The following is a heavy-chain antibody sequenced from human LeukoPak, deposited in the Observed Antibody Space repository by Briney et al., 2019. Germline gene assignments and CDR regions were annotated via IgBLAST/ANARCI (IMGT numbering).Heavy chain of an antibody. CDR2: ISGSGGST. D-gene: IGHD6-13*01. CDR3: AKDRVGSSSWYPYYFDY. Sequence: PAESLSLSCAVSGFTFSSYAMSWVRQAPGEGLGWVSAISGSGGSTYYADSGKGRFTISRDNSKNTLYLQMNSLRAEDTAVYYCAKDRVGSSSWYPYYFDYWGQGTLVTVSS. V-gene: IGHV3-23*01. J-gene: IGHJ4*02. CDR1: GFTFSSYA.